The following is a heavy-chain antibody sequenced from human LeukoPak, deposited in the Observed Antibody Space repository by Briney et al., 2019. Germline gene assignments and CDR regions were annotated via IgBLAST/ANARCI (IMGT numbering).Heavy chain of an antibody. CDR2: IDSSSGTI. D-gene: IGHD3-9*01. CDR3: AKAVRYFDWLLTAAIDY. J-gene: IGHJ4*02. V-gene: IGHV3-48*04. Sequence: QPGGSLRLSCGASGFTFSNYGMLWVRQAPGKGLEWVSYIDSSSGTIYSADSVKGRFTISRDNAKNSLYLQMNSLRAEDTAVYYCAKAVRYFDWLLTAAIDYWGQGTLVTVSS. CDR1: GFTFSNYG.